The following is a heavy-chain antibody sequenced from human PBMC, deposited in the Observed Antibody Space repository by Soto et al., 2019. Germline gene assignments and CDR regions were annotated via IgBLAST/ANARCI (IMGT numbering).Heavy chain of an antibody. CDR1: GFSFGTYA. J-gene: IGHJ4*02. V-gene: IGHV3-23*01. Sequence: PGGSLRLSCAASGFSFGTYAIHWVRQAPGKGLEWVSAITASGGSTYYADFVKGRFTISRDNSKNTVYLQMNSLRAEDMAVYYCARFVPLDYWGQGTLVTVS. CDR2: ITASGGST. D-gene: IGHD6-6*01. CDR3: ARFVPLDY.